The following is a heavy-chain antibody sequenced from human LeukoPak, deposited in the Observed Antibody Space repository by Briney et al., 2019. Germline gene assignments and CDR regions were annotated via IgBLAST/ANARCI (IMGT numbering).Heavy chain of an antibody. CDR3: ARGSSYRSDH. CDR1: GYTFTGYY. CDR2: INPNSGGT. Sequence: VASVKVSCKASGYTFTGYYVHWVRQAPGQGLEWMGWINPNSGGTNYAQKFQGRVTITRDTSISTAYMELTRLRSDDTAVYYCARGSSYRSDHWGQGTLVTVSS. J-gene: IGHJ4*02. V-gene: IGHV1-2*02. D-gene: IGHD1-26*01.